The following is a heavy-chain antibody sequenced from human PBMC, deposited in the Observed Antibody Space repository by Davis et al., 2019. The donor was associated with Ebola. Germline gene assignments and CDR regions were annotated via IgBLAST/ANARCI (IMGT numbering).Heavy chain of an antibody. J-gene: IGHJ5*02. CDR3: AREGRSGYSNWFDP. CDR2: IYYTGST. V-gene: IGHV4-39*02. D-gene: IGHD3-22*01. CDR1: GGSISSSSYY. Sequence: MPSETLSLTCTVSGGSISSSSYYWGWIRQPPGKGLEWIGSIYYTGSTYYSPSLKSRVTISVDTPKNQFSLKMSSVTAADTAVYYCAREGRSGYSNWFDPWGQGTLVTVSS.